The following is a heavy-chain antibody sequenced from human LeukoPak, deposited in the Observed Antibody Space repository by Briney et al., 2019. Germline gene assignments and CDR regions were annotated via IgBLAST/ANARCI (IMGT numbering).Heavy chain of an antibody. D-gene: IGHD3-9*01. Sequence: GASVKVSCKASGYTFTNHYIHWVRQAPGQGLEWMGRIIPILGIANYAQKFQGRVTITADKSTSTAYMELSSLRSEDTAVYYCARERRSGDFDWLPHAFDYWGQGTLVTVSS. CDR2: IIPILGIA. V-gene: IGHV1-69*04. CDR1: GYTFTNHY. J-gene: IGHJ4*02. CDR3: ARERRSGDFDWLPHAFDY.